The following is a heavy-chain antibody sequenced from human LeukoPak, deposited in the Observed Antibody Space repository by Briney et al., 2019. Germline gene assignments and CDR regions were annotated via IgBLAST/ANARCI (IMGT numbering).Heavy chain of an antibody. V-gene: IGHV3-30*04. CDR3: AKENTPSQYCGGDCCLDY. CDR1: GFTFSSYA. CDR2: ISYDGSNK. J-gene: IGHJ4*02. D-gene: IGHD2-21*02. Sequence: GGSLRLSCAASGFTFSSYAMHWVRQAPGKGLEWVAVISYDGSNKYYADSVKGRFTISRDNSKNTLYLQMNSLRAEDTAVYYCAKENTPSQYCGGDCCLDYWGQGTLVTVSS.